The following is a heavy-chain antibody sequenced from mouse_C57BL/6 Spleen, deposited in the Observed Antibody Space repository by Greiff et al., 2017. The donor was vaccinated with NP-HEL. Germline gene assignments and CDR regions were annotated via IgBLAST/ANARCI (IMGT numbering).Heavy chain of an antibody. CDR3: ARSPPDYYAMDY. CDR2: IDPSDSYT. V-gene: IGHV1-59*01. J-gene: IGHJ4*01. Sequence: VHVKQSGAELVRPGTSVKLSCKASGYTFTSYWMHWVKQRPGQGLEWIGVIDPSDSYTNYNQKFKGKATLTVDTSSSTAYMQLSSLTSEDSAVYYCARSPPDYYAMDYWGQGTSVTVSS. CDR1: GYTFTSYW.